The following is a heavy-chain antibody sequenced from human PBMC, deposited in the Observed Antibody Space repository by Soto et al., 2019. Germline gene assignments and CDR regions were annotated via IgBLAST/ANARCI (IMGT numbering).Heavy chain of an antibody. Sequence: ASVKVSCKASGYTFTSYGISWVRQAPGQGLEWMGWISAYNGNTNYAQKLQGRVTMTTDTSTSTAYMELRSLRSDDTAVYYCARDSQSPYYYDSSGYYYPNDYWGQGTLVTVSS. V-gene: IGHV1-18*01. CDR2: ISAYNGNT. D-gene: IGHD3-22*01. CDR3: ARDSQSPYYYDSSGYYYPNDY. CDR1: GYTFTSYG. J-gene: IGHJ4*02.